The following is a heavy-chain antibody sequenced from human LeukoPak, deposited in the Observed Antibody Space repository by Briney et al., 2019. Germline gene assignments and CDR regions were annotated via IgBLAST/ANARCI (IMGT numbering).Heavy chain of an antibody. D-gene: IGHD3-22*01. CDR3: ARDLGVITMIVVVRSFDY. CDR1: GYTFTSYG. Sequence: ASVKVSCKASGYTFTSYGISWVRQAPGQGLEWMGWISAYNGNTNYAQKLQGRATMTTDTSTSTAYMELRSLRSDDTAVYYCARDLGVITMIVVVRSFDYWGQGTLVTVSS. J-gene: IGHJ4*02. V-gene: IGHV1-18*01. CDR2: ISAYNGNT.